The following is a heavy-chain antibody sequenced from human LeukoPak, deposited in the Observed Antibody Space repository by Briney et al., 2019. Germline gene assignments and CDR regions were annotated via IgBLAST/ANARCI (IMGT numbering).Heavy chain of an antibody. Sequence: GGSLRVSCAASGFTFSSYNMNWVRQAPGKGLEWISNIRTTAEGAKYAYYADSVKGRVTISRDDGKNTLYLHMNSLRDDDTAVYYCATDQRYAFDYWGQGILVTVSS. CDR2: IRTTAEGAKYA. CDR1: GFTFSSYN. V-gene: IGHV3-48*02. D-gene: IGHD3-9*01. J-gene: IGHJ4*02. CDR3: ATDQRYAFDY.